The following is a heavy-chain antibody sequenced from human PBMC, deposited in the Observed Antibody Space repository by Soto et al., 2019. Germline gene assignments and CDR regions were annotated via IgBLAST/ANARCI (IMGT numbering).Heavy chain of an antibody. CDR3: ARGYGSGYSYTYYGIDV. D-gene: IGHD3-10*01. V-gene: IGHV4-59*12. CDR1: GGSISSYY. Sequence: SETLSLTCTVSGGSISSYYWTWIRQPPGKGLEWIGYIYYSGSTNYNPSLKSRVTISVDTSKNQFSLKLSSVTAADTAVYYCARGYGSGYSYTYYGIDVWGQGTTVTVSS. CDR2: IYYSGST. J-gene: IGHJ6*02.